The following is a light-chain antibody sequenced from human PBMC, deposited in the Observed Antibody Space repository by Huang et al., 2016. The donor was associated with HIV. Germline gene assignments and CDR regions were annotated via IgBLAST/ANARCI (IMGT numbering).Light chain of an antibody. J-gene: IGKJ3*01. CDR3: QQSSSPPPT. CDR2: GAS. Sequence: DIQMTQAPSSLSASVGDRVTITCRATQSVTKYLNLYQQKPGKAPKLLIYGASSLQTGVPSRFSCSGSWTDFTLTISSLQPEDFATYYCQQSSSPPPTFGPGTKVDIK. CDR1: QSVTKY. V-gene: IGKV1-39*01.